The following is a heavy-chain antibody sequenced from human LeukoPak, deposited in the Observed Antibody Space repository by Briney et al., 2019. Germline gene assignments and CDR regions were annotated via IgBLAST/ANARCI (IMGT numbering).Heavy chain of an antibody. CDR2: ISASNGDT. Sequence: GASVKVSCKASGYTFTNYGITWVRQAPGQGLEWMGWISASNGDTHYSEKFQDRITVTTDTSTSTAYMELRSLVSDDTAVYYCARSPAQDITIFGVVKTGWFDPWGQGTLVTVSS. D-gene: IGHD3-3*01. J-gene: IGHJ5*02. CDR3: ARSPAQDITIFGVVKTGWFDP. V-gene: IGHV1-18*01. CDR1: GYTFTNYG.